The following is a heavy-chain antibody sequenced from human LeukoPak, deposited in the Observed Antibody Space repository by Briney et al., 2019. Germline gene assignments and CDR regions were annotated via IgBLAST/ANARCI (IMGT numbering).Heavy chain of an antibody. V-gene: IGHV3-23*01. J-gene: IGHJ4*02. D-gene: IGHD4-17*01. CDR1: GFAFGNYA. CDR2: IDSSGSYT. Sequence: PGGSLRLSCAASGFAFGNYAMGWVRQAPGKGMAWVSSIDSSGSYTPSADSVKGRFTISRDNSENTVYLQMNSLRAEDTAVYSCAKISTVTENFHYWGQGTLVTVSS. CDR3: AKISTVTENFHY.